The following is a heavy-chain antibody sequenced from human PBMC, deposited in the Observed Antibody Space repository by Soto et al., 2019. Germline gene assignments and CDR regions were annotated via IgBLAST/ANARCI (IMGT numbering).Heavy chain of an antibody. D-gene: IGHD4-17*01. V-gene: IGHV3-23*01. CDR3: EKGRPVGKTVTHFDY. CDR1: GFTFSSYA. CDR2: ISGSGGST. J-gene: IGHJ4*02. Sequence: EVQLLESGGGLVQPGGSLRLSCAASGFTFSSYAMSWVRQAPGKGLEWVSAISGSGGSTYYADSVKGRFTISRDNSKNTLYLQMKSLRAEDTAVYYCEKGRPVGKTVTHFDYWGQGTLVTVSS.